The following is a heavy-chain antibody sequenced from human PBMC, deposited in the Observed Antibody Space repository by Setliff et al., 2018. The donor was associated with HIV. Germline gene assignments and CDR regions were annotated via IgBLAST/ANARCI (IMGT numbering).Heavy chain of an antibody. V-gene: IGHV4-61*08. CDR1: AASVGTGAYY. CDR3: ARQTATGTSATFDS. J-gene: IGHJ4*02. Sequence: PSETLSLTCNVSAASVGTGAYYWSWIRQSPGKGLEWLGYLYYSGSIDYNPSLKNRCSMSIDTSKNQFSLKLSSVTAADTAVYYCARQTATGTSATFDSWGQGSLVTVSS. CDR2: LYYSGSI. D-gene: IGHD2-21*02.